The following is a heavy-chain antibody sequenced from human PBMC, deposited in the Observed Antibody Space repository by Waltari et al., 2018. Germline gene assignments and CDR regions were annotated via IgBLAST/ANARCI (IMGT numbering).Heavy chain of an antibody. D-gene: IGHD6-13*01. CDR1: GFILRSNT. V-gene: IGHV3-48*04. Sequence: EVQSVQSGGGSVPPGGSLSLSCTAPGFILRSNTMIWVRQAPGKGREWISYIWSSGSPIYYADSVRGRFTISRDNTKDSVYLQMNSLRAEDTAVYYCAREYDSRGRFDSWGPGTLVTVSS. CDR2: IWSSGSPI. J-gene: IGHJ4*02. CDR3: AREYDSRGRFDS.